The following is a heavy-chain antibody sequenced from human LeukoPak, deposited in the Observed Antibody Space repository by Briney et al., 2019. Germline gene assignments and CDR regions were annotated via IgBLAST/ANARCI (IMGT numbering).Heavy chain of an antibody. CDR3: AKVGVAGGYYWFDP. V-gene: IGHV3-23*01. CDR2: ITGSGGYT. D-gene: IGHD6-19*01. CDR1: GFTFISYE. J-gene: IGHJ5*02. Sequence: GGSLRLSCEASGFTFISYEMNWVRQAPGKGLEWVSAITGSGGYTYNADSVKGRFTISRDNSKNTLYLQMNSLRAEDTAVYYCAKVGVAGGYYWFDPWGQGTLVTVSS.